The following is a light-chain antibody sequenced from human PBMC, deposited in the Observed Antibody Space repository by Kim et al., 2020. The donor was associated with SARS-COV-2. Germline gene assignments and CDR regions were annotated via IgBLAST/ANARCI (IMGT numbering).Light chain of an antibody. J-gene: IGKJ5*01. CDR1: QDIKND. CDR2: GAS. CDR3: LQHRTYPIT. V-gene: IGKV1-17*01. Sequence: ASVGDRVTITCRASQDIKNDLGWYQQNPGRAPRRLIYGASTLQSGVPSRFSGSGSETEFTLSINSLQPEDFAIYFCLQHRTYPITFGQGTRLEIK.